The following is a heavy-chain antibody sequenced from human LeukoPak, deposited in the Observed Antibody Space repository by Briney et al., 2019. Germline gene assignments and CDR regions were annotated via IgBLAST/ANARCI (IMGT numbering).Heavy chain of an antibody. CDR3: AKDRTRIAAAGPYYFDY. CDR1: GFTFSSYG. D-gene: IGHD6-13*01. CDR2: IRYDGSNE. J-gene: IGHJ4*02. Sequence: GGSLRLSCAASGFTFSSYGMHWVRQAPGKGLEWLAFIRYDGSNETYADSVKGRFTISRDNSKNTLYLQMNSLRAEDTAVYYCAKDRTRIAAAGPYYFDYWGQGTLVTVSS. V-gene: IGHV3-30*02.